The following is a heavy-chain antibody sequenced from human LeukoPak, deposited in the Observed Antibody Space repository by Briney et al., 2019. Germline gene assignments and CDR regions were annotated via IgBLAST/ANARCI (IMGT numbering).Heavy chain of an antibody. D-gene: IGHD5-18*01. CDR3: ARAGYSYGSGGYYFDY. CDR2: IYTSGST. J-gene: IGHJ4*02. V-gene: IGHV4-4*07. Sequence: SETLSLTSTVSGGSISSYYWSWIPQPAGKGLEWIGRIYTSGSTNYNPSLKSRVTMSVDTSKNQFSLKLSSVTAADTAVYYCARAGYSYGSGGYYFDYWGQGTPVTVSS. CDR1: GGSISSYY.